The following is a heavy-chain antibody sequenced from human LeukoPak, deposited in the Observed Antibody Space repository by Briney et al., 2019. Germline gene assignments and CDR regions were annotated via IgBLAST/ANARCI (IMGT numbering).Heavy chain of an antibody. CDR3: ARSPDCSSTSCYTDYYYYMDV. Sequence: SVKVSCKASGGTFSSYAISWVRQAPGQGREWMGGIIPIFGTANYAQKFQGRVTITTDESTSTAYMELSSLRSEDTAVYYCARSPDCSSTSCYTDYYYYMDVWGKGTTVTVSS. D-gene: IGHD2-2*02. V-gene: IGHV1-69*05. CDR2: IIPIFGTA. CDR1: GGTFSSYA. J-gene: IGHJ6*03.